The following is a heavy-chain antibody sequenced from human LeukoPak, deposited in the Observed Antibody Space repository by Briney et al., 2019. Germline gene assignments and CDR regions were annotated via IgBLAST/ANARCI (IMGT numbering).Heavy chain of an antibody. CDR2: ISSSGSTI. D-gene: IGHD3-16*02. CDR1: GFTFSDDY. J-gene: IGHJ4*02. Sequence: GGSLRLSCAASGFTFSDDYMSWIRQAPGKGLEWVSYISSSGSTIYYADSVKGRFTISRDNAKNSLYLKMNTVSAADTAVYYCASGGFFRLGELSYRKEFDYWGQGTLVTVSS. V-gene: IGHV3-11*01. CDR3: ASGGFFRLGELSYRKEFDY.